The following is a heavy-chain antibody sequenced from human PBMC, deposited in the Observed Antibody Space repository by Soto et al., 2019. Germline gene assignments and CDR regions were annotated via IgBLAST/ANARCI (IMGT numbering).Heavy chain of an antibody. D-gene: IGHD5-18*01. J-gene: IGHJ4*02. CDR3: ARADVDTAMVYFDY. CDR2: IYYSGST. CDR1: GGSFSGYY. Sequence: PSETLSLTCAVYGGSFSGYYLSWIRQHPGKGLEWIGYIYYSGSTYYNPSLKSRVTISVDTSKNQFSLKLSSVTAADTAVYYCARADVDTAMVYFDYWGQGTLVTAPQ. V-gene: IGHV4-31*11.